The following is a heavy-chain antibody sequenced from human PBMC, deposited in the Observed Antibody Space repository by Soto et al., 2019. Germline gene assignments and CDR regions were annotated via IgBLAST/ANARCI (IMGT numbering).Heavy chain of an antibody. D-gene: IGHD3-3*01. J-gene: IGHJ6*02. V-gene: IGHV1-69*06. CDR2: IIPIFGTA. CDR3: ASAPPCRWAIFEVPIKDRCMDF. Sequence: VPSYASSGISSSYAISWVRQPPGQGLEWMGGIIPIFGTANYAQKFQGRVTIAAEKSTSTANMKLSSLRYQDTAVYYCASAPPCRWAIFEVPIKDRCMDFWGQGTTVTVSS. CDR1: SGISSSYA.